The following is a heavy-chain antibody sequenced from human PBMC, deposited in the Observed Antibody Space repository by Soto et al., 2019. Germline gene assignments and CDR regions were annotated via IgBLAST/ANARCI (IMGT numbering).Heavy chain of an antibody. Sequence: QVRLVQSGAEVKKPGASVKVSCKASGYTFTGYYMHWVRQVPGQGLEWMGWINPNSGDTKYVQECQGRIPMTRDTSISTAYMELSRLRSDDTAVYYCASFLCSSSSCYVFYGMDVWGQGTTVTVSS. J-gene: IGHJ6*02. D-gene: IGHD2-15*01. CDR3: ASFLCSSSSCYVFYGMDV. V-gene: IGHV1-2*02. CDR1: GYTFTGYY. CDR2: INPNSGDT.